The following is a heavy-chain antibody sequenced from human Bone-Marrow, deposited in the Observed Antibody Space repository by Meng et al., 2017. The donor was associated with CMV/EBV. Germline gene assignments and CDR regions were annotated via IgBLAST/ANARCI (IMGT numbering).Heavy chain of an antibody. CDR2: INPSSGGT. D-gene: IGHD3-3*01. V-gene: IGHV1-2*02. CDR1: GYTFIGYY. Sequence: ASVKVYCKASGYTFIGYYIHWVRQAPGQGLEWMAWINPSSGGTNYAQKFQGRVTVTRDTSISTAYMELSRLRSDDTAVYYGARDPPVYYDFWSGEDAFDIWGQGTMVTVSS. J-gene: IGHJ3*02. CDR3: ARDPPVYYDFWSGEDAFDI.